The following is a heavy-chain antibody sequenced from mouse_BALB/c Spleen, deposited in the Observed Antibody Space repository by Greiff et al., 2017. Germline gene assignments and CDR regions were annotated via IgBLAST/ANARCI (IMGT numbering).Heavy chain of an antibody. V-gene: IGHV3-2*02. CDR2: ISYSGST. D-gene: IGHD4-1*01. Sequence: EVQLQESGPGLVKPSQSLSLTCTVTGYSITSDYAWNWIRQFPGNKLEWMGYISYSGSTSYNPSLKSRISITRDTSKNQFFLQLNSVTTEDTATHYCARRALGLTGTTLDYWGQGTTLTVSS. CDR1: GYSITSDYA. CDR3: ARRALGLTGTTLDY. J-gene: IGHJ2*01.